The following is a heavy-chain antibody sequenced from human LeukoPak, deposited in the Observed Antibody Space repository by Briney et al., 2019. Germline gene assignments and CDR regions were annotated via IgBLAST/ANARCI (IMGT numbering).Heavy chain of an antibody. CDR3: AREAYYYYYGMDV. V-gene: IGHV4-59*01. CDR1: GGSISSYY. J-gene: IGHJ6*02. Sequence: PSETLSLTCTVSGGSISSYYWSWIRQPPGKGLEWIGYIYYSGSTNYNPSLKSRVTISVGTSKNQFSLKLSSVTAADTAVYYCAREAYYYYYGMDVWGQGTTVTVSS. CDR2: IYYSGST.